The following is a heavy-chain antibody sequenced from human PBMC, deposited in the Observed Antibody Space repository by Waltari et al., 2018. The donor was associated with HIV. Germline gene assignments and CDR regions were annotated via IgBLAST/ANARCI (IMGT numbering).Heavy chain of an antibody. D-gene: IGHD3-3*01. J-gene: IGHJ6*02. CDR1: GGSISSSNW. V-gene: IGHV4-4*02. Sequence: QVQLQESGPGLVKPSGTLSLTCAVSGGSISSSNWWSWVRQPPGKGLEWIGEIYHSGSTNYNPSLKSRVTISVDKSKNQFSLKLSSVTAADTAVYYCARTPSTILTPYYYYGMDVWGQGTTVTVSS. CDR2: IYHSGST. CDR3: ARTPSTILTPYYYYGMDV.